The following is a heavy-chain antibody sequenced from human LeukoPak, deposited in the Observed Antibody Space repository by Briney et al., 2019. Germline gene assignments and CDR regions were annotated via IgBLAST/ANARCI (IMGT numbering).Heavy chain of an antibody. D-gene: IGHD3-10*01. CDR1: GFTFSSYG. CDR2: IRYDGSNK. J-gene: IGHJ4*02. Sequence: PGGSLRLPCAASGFTFSSYGMHWVRQAPGKGLEWVAFIRYDGSNKYYADSVKGRFTISRDNSRNTLYLQMNSLRAEDTAVYYCAKGYYGSGSYGELDYWGQGTLVTVSS. V-gene: IGHV3-30*02. CDR3: AKGYYGSGSYGELDY.